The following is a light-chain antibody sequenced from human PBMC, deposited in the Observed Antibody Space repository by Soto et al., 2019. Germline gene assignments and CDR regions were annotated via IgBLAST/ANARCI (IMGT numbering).Light chain of an antibody. CDR3: QQYNNWPLT. J-gene: IGKJ4*01. CDR2: GAS. Sequence: EIVMTQSPGTLSVSPGERATLSCRASQSVSSNLAWYQQKPGQAPRLLIYGASTRATGLPVRFSGSGSGTEFTLTINSLQSEDFAVYYCQQYNNWPLTFGGGTKVEIK. CDR1: QSVSSN. V-gene: IGKV3-15*01.